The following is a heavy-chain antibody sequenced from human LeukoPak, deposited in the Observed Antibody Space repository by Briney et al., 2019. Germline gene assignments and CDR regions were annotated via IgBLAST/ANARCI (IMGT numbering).Heavy chain of an antibody. V-gene: IGHV4-39*01. D-gene: IGHD3-10*01. J-gene: IGHJ4*01. CDR1: GGSISSSSYY. CDR2: IYYSGST. Sequence: SETLSLTCTVSGGSISSSSYYWGWIRQPPGKGLEWIGSIYYSGSTYYNPSLKSRVTISLDTSKNQFSLKLSSVTAADTAVYYCARHLRQGIPAIYYFDYWGQEPWSPSPQ. CDR3: ARHLRQGIPAIYYFDY.